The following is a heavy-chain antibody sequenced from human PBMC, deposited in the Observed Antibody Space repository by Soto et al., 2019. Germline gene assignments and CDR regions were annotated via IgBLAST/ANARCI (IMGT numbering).Heavy chain of an antibody. CDR1: GFTFSSYG. CDR3: AKDLRGGEHYDILTGFGGEPYYYGMDV. D-gene: IGHD3-9*01. V-gene: IGHV3-30*18. CDR2: ISYDGSNK. Sequence: QVQLVESGGGVVQPGRSLRLSCAASGFTFSSYGMHWVRQAPGKGLEWVAVISYDGSNKYYADSVKGRFTISRDNSKNTLYLQMNSLRAEDTAVYYCAKDLRGGEHYDILTGFGGEPYYYGMDVWGQGTTVTVSS. J-gene: IGHJ6*02.